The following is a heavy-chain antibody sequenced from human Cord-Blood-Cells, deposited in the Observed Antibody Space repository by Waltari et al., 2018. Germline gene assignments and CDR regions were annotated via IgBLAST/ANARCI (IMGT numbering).Heavy chain of an antibody. CDR2: ISYEGSNK. Sequence: QVQLVESGGGVVQPGRSLRLSCAASGFTFSSYAMHWVRQAPGKGREWVAVISYEGSNKYYADSVKGRFTISRDNSKNTLYLQMNSLRAEDTAVYYCAGGSYFHYWGQGTLVTVSS. CDR3: AGGSYFHY. CDR1: GFTFSSYA. D-gene: IGHD1-26*01. J-gene: IGHJ4*02. V-gene: IGHV3-30-3*01.